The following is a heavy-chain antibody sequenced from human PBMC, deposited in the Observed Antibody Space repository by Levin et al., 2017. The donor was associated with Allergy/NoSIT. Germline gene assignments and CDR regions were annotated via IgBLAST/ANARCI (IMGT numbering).Heavy chain of an antibody. D-gene: IGHD1-7*01. V-gene: IGHV3-21*01. CDR1: GFTFSSYS. J-gene: IGHJ3*02. Sequence: SCAASGFTFSSYSMNWVRQAPGKGLEWVSSISSSSSYIYYADSVKGRFTISRDNAKNSLYLQMNSLRAEDTAVYYCAREGTPDAFDIWGQGTMVTVSS. CDR2: ISSSSSYI. CDR3: AREGTPDAFDI.